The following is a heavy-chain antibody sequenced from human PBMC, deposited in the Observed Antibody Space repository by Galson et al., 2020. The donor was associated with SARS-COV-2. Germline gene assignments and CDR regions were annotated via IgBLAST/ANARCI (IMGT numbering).Heavy chain of an antibody. J-gene: IGHJ4*02. CDR3: SNCWSYCGGDCYTYHFDY. D-gene: IGHD2-21*01. CDR1: GFTFNSYV. V-gene: IGHV3-23*01. CDR2: ISGHSENT. Sequence: GGSLRLSCAASGFTFNSYVMGWVRQAPGKGLEWVSSISGHSENTYYADSVKGRFTISRDNSKNTLSLQMHSLRAEDTAIYYCSNCWSYCGGDCYTYHFDYWGQGTLVTVSS.